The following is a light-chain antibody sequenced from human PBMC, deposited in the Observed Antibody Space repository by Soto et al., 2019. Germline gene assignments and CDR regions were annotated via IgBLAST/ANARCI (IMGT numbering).Light chain of an antibody. Sequence: QSVLTQPASVSGSPGQSITISCTGSSSDVGGYKYVSWYQQHPGKAPKLMIYEVSNRPSGVSNRFSGSKSGNTASLTISGLQAEDEADYYCSSYTRTSLVVFGGGTKLTVL. J-gene: IGLJ2*01. CDR3: SSYTRTSLVV. CDR2: EVS. CDR1: SSDVGGYKY. V-gene: IGLV2-14*01.